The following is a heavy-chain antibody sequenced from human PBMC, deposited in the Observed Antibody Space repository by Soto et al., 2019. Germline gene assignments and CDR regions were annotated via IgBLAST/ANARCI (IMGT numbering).Heavy chain of an antibody. CDR2: ISSSEEK. CDR1: GFSLSNPRMS. J-gene: IGHJ6*02. V-gene: IGHV2-26*01. Sequence: QVTLKESGPVLVKPTETLTLTCTFSGFSLSNPRMSVSWIRQPPGKALEWLAHISSSEEKSYSTALRSRLTSPNDTAKSQVVLTMTNMDPVDTATYSCARVLYYGMDVWGQGTTVTVSS. CDR3: ARVLYYGMDV.